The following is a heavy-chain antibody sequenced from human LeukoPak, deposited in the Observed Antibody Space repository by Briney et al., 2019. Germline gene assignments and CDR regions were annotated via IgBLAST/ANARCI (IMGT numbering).Heavy chain of an antibody. V-gene: IGHV3-33*01. D-gene: IGHD6-13*01. CDR3: AREGGQQLGSFDY. CDR1: GFTFNTYG. Sequence: GGSLRLSCAASGFTFNTYGMHWVRQAPGQGLEGVAIIWYDGSDKYYADSVKGRFAISRDNSKNTLYLQMNSLKAEDTAVYYCAREGGQQLGSFDYWGQGTLVTVSS. J-gene: IGHJ4*02. CDR2: IWYDGSDK.